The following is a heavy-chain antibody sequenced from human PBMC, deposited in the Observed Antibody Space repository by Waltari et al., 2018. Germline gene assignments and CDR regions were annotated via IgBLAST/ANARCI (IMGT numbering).Heavy chain of an antibody. CDR1: GGSFSGYY. V-gene: IGHV4-34*01. D-gene: IGHD4-17*01. Sequence: QVQLQQWGAGLLKPSETLSLTCAVYGGSFSGYYWSWIRQPPGKGLEWVGEINQTGSTYYNPSLNSRFTISVATSKNQVSLKLISLTAADTAVYYCASAYGDQTLFDYWGQGTLVTVSS. CDR3: ASAYGDQTLFDY. CDR2: INQTGST. J-gene: IGHJ4*02.